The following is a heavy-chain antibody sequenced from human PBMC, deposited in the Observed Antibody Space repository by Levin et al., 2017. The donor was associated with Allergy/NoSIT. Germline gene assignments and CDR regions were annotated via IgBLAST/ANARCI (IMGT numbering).Heavy chain of an antibody. Sequence: GGSLRLSCAASGFTVSSNYMSWVRQAPGKGLEWVSIIYSSGSTYYADSVKGRFTISRDNSKNTIYVQMNILRAEDTAIYYCARIEGGYVTYWGQGTLVTVSS. CDR2: IYSSGST. V-gene: IGHV3-53*01. D-gene: IGHD5-12*01. CDR3: ARIEGGYVTY. J-gene: IGHJ4*02. CDR1: GFTVSSNY.